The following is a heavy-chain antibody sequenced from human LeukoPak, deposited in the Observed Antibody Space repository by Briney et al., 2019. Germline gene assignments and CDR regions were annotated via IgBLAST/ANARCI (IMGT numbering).Heavy chain of an antibody. CDR2: IIPILGIA. J-gene: IGHJ6*02. CDR1: GGTFSSYA. D-gene: IGHD6-6*01. CDR3: ARRPGEAARPDYYYGMDV. Sequence: GASVKVSCKASGGTFSSYAISWVRQAPGQGLEWMGRIIPILGIANYAQKFQGRVTITADKSTSTAYMELSSLRSEDTAVYYCARRPGEAARPDYYYGMDVWGQGTTVTVSS. V-gene: IGHV1-69*04.